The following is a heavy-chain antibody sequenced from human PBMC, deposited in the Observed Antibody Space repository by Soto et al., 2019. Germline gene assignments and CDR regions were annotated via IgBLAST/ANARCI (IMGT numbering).Heavy chain of an antibody. J-gene: IGHJ6*02. CDR2: MNPNSGNT. D-gene: IGHD2-2*02. V-gene: IGHV1-8*01. CDR1: GYTFTSYD. Sequence: ASVKVSFKASGYTFTSYDTNWVRQATGQGLEWMGWMNPNSGNTGYAQKFQGRVTMTRNTSISTAYMELSSLRSEDTAVYYCASGGSAAITRAPGYYGMDVWGQGTTVTVSS. CDR3: ASGGSAAITRAPGYYGMDV.